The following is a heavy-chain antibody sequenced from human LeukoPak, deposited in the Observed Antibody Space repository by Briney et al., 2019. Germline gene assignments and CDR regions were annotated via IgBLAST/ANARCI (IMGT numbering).Heavy chain of an antibody. J-gene: IGHJ6*03. V-gene: IGHV6-1*01. CDR2: TYYKTHSHN. CDR3: TRVRYSNLFYFYHMDV. D-gene: IGHD6-13*01. CDR1: ADSLSSNSAA. Sequence: SQTLSFTCAISADSLSSNSAAWHWIRQSPSRGLEWLARTYYKTHSHNQYAPSVESRITITPDTAKTQFSLQMSSVTPEDTAVYYCTRVRYSNLFYFYHMDVWSKGTTVTISS.